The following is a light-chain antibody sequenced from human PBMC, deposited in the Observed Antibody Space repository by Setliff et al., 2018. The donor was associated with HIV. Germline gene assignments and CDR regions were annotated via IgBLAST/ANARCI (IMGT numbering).Light chain of an antibody. CDR2: EDN. Sequence: NFMLTQPHSVSESPGKTVTISCTRSSGSIASHYVQWYQQRPGSSPTTVIYEDNQRPSGVPDRFSGSIDSSSNSASLTISGLKTEDEADYYCQSYDSSFGVFGGGT. CDR1: SGSIASHY. J-gene: IGLJ2*01. CDR3: QSYDSSFGV. V-gene: IGLV6-57*01.